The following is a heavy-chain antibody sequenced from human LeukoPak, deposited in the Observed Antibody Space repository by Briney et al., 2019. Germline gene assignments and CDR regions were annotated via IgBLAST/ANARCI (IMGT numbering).Heavy chain of an antibody. J-gene: IGHJ3*02. CDR3: ARDELGATYAFDM. V-gene: IGHV3-48*04. CDR2: ISSSSSTI. CDR1: GFTLSSYS. Sequence: GGSLRLSCAASGFTLSSYSMNWVRQAPGKGLEWVSYISSSSSTIHYADSVKGRFTISRDNAKNSLYLQMNSLRAEDTAVYYCARDELGATYAFDMRGQGKMVTVSS. D-gene: IGHD1-26*01.